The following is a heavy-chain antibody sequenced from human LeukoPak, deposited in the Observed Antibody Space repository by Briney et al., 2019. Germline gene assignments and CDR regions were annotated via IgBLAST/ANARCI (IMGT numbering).Heavy chain of an antibody. CDR3: ASSPYDYVWGWLDS. J-gene: IGHJ4*02. CDR1: GASISGSNYY. V-gene: IGHV4-39*07. CDR2: IHHSGST. D-gene: IGHD3-16*01. Sequence: SETLSLTCAVSGASISGSNYYWAWIRQPPGKGLEWIGTIHHSGSTYYNPSLKSRVTISVDTSKNQFSLKLSSVTAADTAVYYCASSPYDYVWGWLDSWGQGTLVTVSS.